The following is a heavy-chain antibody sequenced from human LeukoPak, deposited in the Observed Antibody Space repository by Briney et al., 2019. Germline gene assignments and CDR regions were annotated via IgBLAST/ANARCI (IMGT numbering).Heavy chain of an antibody. D-gene: IGHD2-2*01. CDR1: GFTFSDYY. CDR2: ISSSGSTV. J-gene: IGHJ4*02. V-gene: IGHV3-11*01. CDR3: ARDFLRIVPAATRYFDY. Sequence: GGSLRLSCAASGFTFSDYYMSWIRQAPGKGLEWVSYISSSGSTVYYADSVKGRFTISRDNAKNSLYLQMNSLRAEDTAVYYCARDFLRIVPAATRYFDYWGQGTLVTVSS.